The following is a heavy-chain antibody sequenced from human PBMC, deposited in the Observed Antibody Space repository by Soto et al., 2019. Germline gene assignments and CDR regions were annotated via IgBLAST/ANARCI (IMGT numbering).Heavy chain of an antibody. Sequence: QLLQSGGGLVQPGGSLTLSCAASGFTFGTTDMSWVRQAPGEGLEWVSTIDGSGGITSYADSVKGRFTISRDNSRNTVYHQMNSLRGDDTALYYCVKNSGWFNTWGQGALVTVSS. J-gene: IGHJ5*02. CDR3: VKNSGWFNT. D-gene: IGHD3-10*01. CDR1: GFTFGTTD. V-gene: IGHV3-23*01. CDR2: IDGSGGIT.